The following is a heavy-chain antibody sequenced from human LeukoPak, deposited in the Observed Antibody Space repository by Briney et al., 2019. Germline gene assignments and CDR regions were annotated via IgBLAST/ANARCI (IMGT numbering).Heavy chain of an antibody. CDR1: GGSFSGYY. Sequence: KTSETLSLTCAVYGGSFSGYYWSWIRQPPGKGLEWIGEINHSGSTNYNPSLKSRVTISVDTSKNQFSLKLSSVTAADTAVYFCARLSLGSGSYYNFHFDYWGQGTLVTVSS. V-gene: IGHV4-34*01. CDR3: ARLSLGSGSYYNFHFDY. CDR2: INHSGST. D-gene: IGHD3-10*01. J-gene: IGHJ4*02.